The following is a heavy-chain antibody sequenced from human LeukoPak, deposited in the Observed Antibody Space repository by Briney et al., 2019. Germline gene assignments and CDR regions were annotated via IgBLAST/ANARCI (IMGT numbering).Heavy chain of an antibody. Sequence: GGSLRLSCAASGFAFSDYGMHWVRQAPGKGLEWVALIWFDGSTEYYTDSVKGRFTISRDNSKHTLYLQMNTLRAEDTALYYCARDFDYYGSGSYYYPDYRGQGTLVTVSS. D-gene: IGHD3-10*01. CDR1: GFAFSDYG. J-gene: IGHJ4*02. CDR2: IWFDGSTE. CDR3: ARDFDYYGSGSYYYPDY. V-gene: IGHV3-33*01.